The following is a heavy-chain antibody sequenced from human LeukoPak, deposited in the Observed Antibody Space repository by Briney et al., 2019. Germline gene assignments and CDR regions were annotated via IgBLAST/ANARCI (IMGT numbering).Heavy chain of an antibody. CDR1: GGSFSGYY. D-gene: IGHD1-7*01. CDR2: INHSGST. V-gene: IGHV4-34*01. CDR3: ARYNWNSDYFDY. Sequence: SETLSLTCAVYGGSFSGYYWSWIRQPPGKGLEWIGEINHSGSTNYNPSLKSRVTISVDTSKNQFSLKLSSVTAADTAVYYCARYNWNSDYFDYWGRGTLVTVSS. J-gene: IGHJ4*02.